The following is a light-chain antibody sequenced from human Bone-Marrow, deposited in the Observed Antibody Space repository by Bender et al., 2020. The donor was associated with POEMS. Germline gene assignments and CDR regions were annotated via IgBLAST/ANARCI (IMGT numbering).Light chain of an antibody. Sequence: SDDLTQPPSLSVSPGQTARITCSGDGFSSQYGHWYHQRPGQAPVLIIYKDNERPSGIPERFSGSRTATRVTLTISGVQADDEADYFCQARDRSDTYGVFGGGTKLTVL. CDR3: QARDRSDTYGV. CDR2: KDN. CDR1: GFSSQY. V-gene: IGLV3-25*03. J-gene: IGLJ3*02.